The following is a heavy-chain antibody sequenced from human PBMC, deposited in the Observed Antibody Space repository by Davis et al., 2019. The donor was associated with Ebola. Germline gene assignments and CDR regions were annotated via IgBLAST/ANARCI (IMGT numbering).Heavy chain of an antibody. V-gene: IGHV4-61*01. CDR3: ARLGYNTQNWFDP. Sequence: PSETLSLTCTVSGGSVSSGSYYWSWIRQPPGKGLEWIGYIYYSGSTNYNPSLKSRVTISVDTSKNQFSLKLSSVTAADTAVYYCARLGYNTQNWFDPWGQGTLVTVSS. D-gene: IGHD1-14*01. CDR2: IYYSGST. J-gene: IGHJ5*02. CDR1: GGSVSSGSYY.